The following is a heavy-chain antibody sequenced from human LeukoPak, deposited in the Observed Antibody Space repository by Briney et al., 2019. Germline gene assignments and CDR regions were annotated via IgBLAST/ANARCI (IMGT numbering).Heavy chain of an antibody. CDR2: IYTSGST. Sequence: SEILSLTCTVSGGSISSGSYYWSWIRQPAGNGLEWIGRIYTSGSTNYNPSLKSRVTISVDTSKNQFSLKLSSVTAADTAVYYCARENGDYDYWGQGTLVTVSS. D-gene: IGHD4-17*01. CDR3: ARENGDYDY. J-gene: IGHJ4*02. CDR1: GGSISSGSYY. V-gene: IGHV4-61*02.